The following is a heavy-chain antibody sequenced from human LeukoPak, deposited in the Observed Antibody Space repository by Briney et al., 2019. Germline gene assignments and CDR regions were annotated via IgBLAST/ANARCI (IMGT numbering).Heavy chain of an antibody. Sequence: GASVKVSCKASGYTFTGYYMHWVRQAPGQGLEWMGWINPNSGGTNYAQKFQGRVTMTRATSISTAYMELSRLRSDDTAVYYCARDGTWYYYGSGSPPLFDYWGQGTLVTVSS. D-gene: IGHD3-10*01. CDR2: INPNSGGT. CDR1: GYTFTGYY. J-gene: IGHJ4*02. CDR3: ARDGTWYYYGSGSPPLFDY. V-gene: IGHV1-2*02.